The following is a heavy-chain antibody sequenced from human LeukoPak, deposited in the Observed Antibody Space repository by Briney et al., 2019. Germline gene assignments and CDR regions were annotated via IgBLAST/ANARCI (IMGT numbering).Heavy chain of an antibody. J-gene: IGHJ3*02. CDR1: GGSFSGYH. D-gene: IGHD2-2*01. CDR3: ARQPLNCSSASCHAFDI. V-gene: IGHV4-34*01. Sequence: PSETLSLTCAVYGGSFSGYHWSWIRQPLGKGLEWIGEINQSGSTNYNPSLKSRVTISVDTSKNQFSLNLSSVTAADTAVYYCARQPLNCSSASCHAFDIWGQGTMVTVSS. CDR2: INQSGST.